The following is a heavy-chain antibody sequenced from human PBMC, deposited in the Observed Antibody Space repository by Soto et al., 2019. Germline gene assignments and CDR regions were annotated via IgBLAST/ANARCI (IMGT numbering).Heavy chain of an antibody. J-gene: IGHJ6*02. D-gene: IGHD4-17*01. CDR1: GGPMNNYY. V-gene: IGHV4-59*08. CDR3: ARQGVGELHGLLDV. Sequence: QVQLQESGPGLVKPSETLSLTCTISGGPMNNYYCSWFRQPRGQGLEWIGYMGYNGFTRYNPSLRSRVAISLDTTKNQFSLNLSSVTAADTALYYSARQGVGELHGLLDVWGQGITVTVSS. CDR2: MGYNGFT.